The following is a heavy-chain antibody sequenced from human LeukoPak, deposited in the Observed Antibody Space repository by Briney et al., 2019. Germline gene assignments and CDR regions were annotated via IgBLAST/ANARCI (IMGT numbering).Heavy chain of an antibody. D-gene: IGHD3-22*01. CDR2: INAGNGKT. CDR1: GYTFTSYV. J-gene: IGHJ4*02. Sequence: ASVKVSCKASGYTFTSYVMHWVRQAPGQRLEWKGWINAGNGKTEYSQKFQGRVTISRDTSASTAYMELSSLRSEDTAVYYCARGLYDSSGYYFNHFDYWGQGTLVTVSS. V-gene: IGHV1-3*01. CDR3: ARGLYDSSGYYFNHFDY.